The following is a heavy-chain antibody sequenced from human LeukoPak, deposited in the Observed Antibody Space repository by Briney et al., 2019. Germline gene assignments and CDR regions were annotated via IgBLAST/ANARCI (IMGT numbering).Heavy chain of an antibody. Sequence: SETLSLTCTVSGGSISGSSYYWGWIRQPAGKGLEWIGRIYTSGSATYNPSLKSRVTMSADTLKNQVSLKLTSVTAADTAVYYCTREPLPWGQGTLVTVSS. CDR1: GGSISGSSYY. J-gene: IGHJ1*01. V-gene: IGHV4-61*02. CDR3: TREPLP. CDR2: IYTSGSA.